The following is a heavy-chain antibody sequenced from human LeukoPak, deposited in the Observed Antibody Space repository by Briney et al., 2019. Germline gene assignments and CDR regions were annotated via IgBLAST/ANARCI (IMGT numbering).Heavy chain of an antibody. J-gene: IGHJ6*02. V-gene: IGHV3-23*01. CDR1: GFTFNSYA. Sequence: GGSLRLSCAASGFTFNSYATSWVRHASGKGLEWVSGISGGGDNTYYADSVKGRFTISRDTSKNTLYLQMSSLRAEDTAVYYCASRYEGASYFYYGMDVWGQGTTVTVSS. CDR2: ISGGGDNT. D-gene: IGHD1-14*01. CDR3: ASRYEGASYFYYGMDV.